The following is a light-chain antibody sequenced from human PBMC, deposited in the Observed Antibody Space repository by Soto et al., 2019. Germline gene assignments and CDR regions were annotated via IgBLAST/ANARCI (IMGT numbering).Light chain of an antibody. CDR1: SSDVGGYNY. J-gene: IGLJ1*01. CDR2: EVS. Sequence: QSALTQPGSVSGSPGQSITISCTGTSSDVGGYNYVSWYQQHPGKAPKLMIYEVSNRPSGVSNRFSGSKSGNTASLTISGLQAEDEADYYCSSYTSSSTFYVFGTGTKLTVL. V-gene: IGLV2-14*01. CDR3: SSYTSSSTFYV.